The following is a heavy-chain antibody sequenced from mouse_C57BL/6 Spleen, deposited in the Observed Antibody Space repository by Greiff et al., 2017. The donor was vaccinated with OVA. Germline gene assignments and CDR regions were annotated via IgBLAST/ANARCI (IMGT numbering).Heavy chain of an antibody. V-gene: IGHV5-4*03. CDR3: ARNLWYFDV. CDR2: ISDGGSYT. CDR1: GFTFSSYA. Sequence: DVKLQESGGGLVKPGGSLKLSCAASGFTFSSYAMSWVRQTPEKRLEWVATISDGGSYTYYPDNVKGRFTISRDNAKNNLYLQMSHLKSEDTAMYYCARNLWYFDVWGTGTTVTVSS. J-gene: IGHJ1*03.